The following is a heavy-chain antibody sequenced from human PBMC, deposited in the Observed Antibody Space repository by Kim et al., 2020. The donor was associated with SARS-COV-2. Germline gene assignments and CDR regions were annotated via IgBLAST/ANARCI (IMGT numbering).Heavy chain of an antibody. CDR3: SRDSSSSRYYYGMDV. J-gene: IGHJ6*02. CDR1: GGSISSYY. Sequence: SETLYLTCTVSGGSISSYYWSWIRQPPGKGLEWIGYIYSSGSTNYSPSLKSRVTMSVDTSKNQFSLKVNSVTAADTAVYYCSRDSSSSRYYYGMDVWGQG. V-gene: IGHV4-59*08. CDR2: IYSSGST. D-gene: IGHD6-6*01.